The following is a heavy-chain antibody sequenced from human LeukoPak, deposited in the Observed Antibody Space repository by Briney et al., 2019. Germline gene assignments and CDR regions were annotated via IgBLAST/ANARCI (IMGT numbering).Heavy chain of an antibody. J-gene: IGHJ3*02. CDR1: GYTFTSYG. V-gene: IGHV1-18*01. CDR3: ARGGYSYGPKNQDAFDI. D-gene: IGHD5-18*01. Sequence: ASVKVSCKASGYTFTSYGISWVRLAPGQGLEWMGWISAYNGNTNYAQKLQGRVTMTTDTSTSTAYMELRSLRSDDTAVYYCARGGYSYGPKNQDAFDIWGQGTMVTVSS. CDR2: ISAYNGNT.